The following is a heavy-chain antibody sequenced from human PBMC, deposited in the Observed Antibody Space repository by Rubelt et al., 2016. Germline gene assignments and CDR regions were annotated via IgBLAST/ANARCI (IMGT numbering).Heavy chain of an antibody. V-gene: IGHV2-5*02. CDR1: GFSLSTSGVG. Sequence: QITLKESGPTLVKPTQTLTLTCTFSGFSLSTSGVGVGWIRQPPGKALEWLALIYWDDDKRYSPSLKSRLTITNDTSKNQVVLTMTNMDPVDTATYYCARIRLELLVGYYMDVWGKGTTVTVSS. CDR2: IYWDDDK. J-gene: IGHJ6*03. CDR3: ARIRLELLVGYYMDV. D-gene: IGHD1-7*01.